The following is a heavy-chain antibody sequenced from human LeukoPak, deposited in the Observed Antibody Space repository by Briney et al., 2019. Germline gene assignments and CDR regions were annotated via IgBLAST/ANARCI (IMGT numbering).Heavy chain of an antibody. D-gene: IGHD6-13*01. CDR1: GYTFTSYY. CDR2: INPSGGST. J-gene: IGHJ6*03. Sequence: ASVKVSCKASGYTFTSYYMHWVRQAPGQGLEWMGIINPSGGSTSYAQKFQGRVTMTRDMSTSTVYMELSSLGSEDTAVYYCARDGRLTIAAAGRVHYYYYMDVWGKGTTVTVPS. CDR3: ARDGRLTIAAAGRVHYYYYMDV. V-gene: IGHV1-46*01.